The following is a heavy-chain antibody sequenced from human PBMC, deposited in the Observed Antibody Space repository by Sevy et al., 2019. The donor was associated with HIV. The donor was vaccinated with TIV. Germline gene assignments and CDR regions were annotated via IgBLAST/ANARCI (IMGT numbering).Heavy chain of an antibody. Sequence: ASVKVSCKASGYTFTDEYLHWVRLAPGQGLEWMGRVYPNSGGTNYAQKFQGRVTMTRDTSISTAYMELRRRRSDDTAVYYCARDGSGGTTNSGMDVWGQGTTVTVSS. V-gene: IGHV1-2*06. D-gene: IGHD1-7*01. CDR1: GYTFTDEY. J-gene: IGHJ6*01. CDR2: VYPNSGGT. CDR3: ARDGSGGTTNSGMDV.